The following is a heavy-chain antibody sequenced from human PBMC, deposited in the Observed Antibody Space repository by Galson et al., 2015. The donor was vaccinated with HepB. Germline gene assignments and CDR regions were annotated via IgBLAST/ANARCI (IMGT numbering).Heavy chain of an antibody. CDR2: ISPYNRHT. Sequence: SVKVSCKASGYTFSTYSIIWVRQAPGQGLEWMGWISPYNRHTNYTQKLQGRVTMTTDTSTSTAFMELRSLRSDDTAVYYCARGALVVAVGAIQNNWFGPWGQGTLVTVSS. D-gene: IGHD2-15*01. CDR3: ARGALVVAVGAIQNNWFGP. CDR1: GYTFSTYS. J-gene: IGHJ5*02. V-gene: IGHV1-18*01.